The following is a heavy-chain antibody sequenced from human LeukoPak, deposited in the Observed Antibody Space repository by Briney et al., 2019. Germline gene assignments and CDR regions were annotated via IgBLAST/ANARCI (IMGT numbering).Heavy chain of an antibody. CDR1: GYTFTSYG. D-gene: IGHD6-6*01. V-gene: IGHV1-18*01. Sequence: GASVKVSCKASGYTFTSYGISWVRQAPGQGLEWMGWNSAYNGNTNYAQKLQGRVTMTTDTSTSTAYMELRSLRSDDTAMYYCARDTGTGYSSSPPPLIDYWGQGTLVTVSS. CDR3: ARDTGTGYSSSPPPLIDY. CDR2: NSAYNGNT. J-gene: IGHJ4*02.